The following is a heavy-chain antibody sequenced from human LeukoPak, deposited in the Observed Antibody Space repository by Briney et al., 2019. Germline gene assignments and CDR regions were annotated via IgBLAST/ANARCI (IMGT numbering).Heavy chain of an antibody. Sequence: GGSLRLSCAASGFTFSSYSMNWVRQAPGKGLEWVSYISSSSSTIYYADSVKGRFTISRDNAKNSLYLQMNSLRAEDTAVYYCARDRGIAAAGWFDPWGQGTLVTVSS. CDR1: GFTFSSYS. J-gene: IGHJ5*02. D-gene: IGHD6-13*01. CDR2: ISSSSSTI. V-gene: IGHV3-48*01. CDR3: ARDRGIAAAGWFDP.